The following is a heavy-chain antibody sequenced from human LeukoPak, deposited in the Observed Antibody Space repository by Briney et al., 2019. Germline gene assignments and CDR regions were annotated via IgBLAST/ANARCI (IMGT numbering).Heavy chain of an antibody. CDR2: ISGSGSST. CDR3: AKDIRGYDMDIDC. J-gene: IGHJ4*02. V-gene: IGHV3-23*01. Sequence: QPGGSLLLSCAASGFPFYNYAMSWVRQAPGKGLDWVSSISGSGSSTYYADSVKGRLTISRDNSKSTLYLQMNSLRAEDTAVYYCAKDIRGYDMDIDCWGQGTLVTVSS. D-gene: IGHD5-12*01. CDR1: GFPFYNYA.